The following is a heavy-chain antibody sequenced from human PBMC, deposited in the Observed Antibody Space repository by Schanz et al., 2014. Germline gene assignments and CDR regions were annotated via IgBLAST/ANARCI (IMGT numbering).Heavy chain of an antibody. D-gene: IGHD1-1*01. V-gene: IGHV3-23*01. CDR1: GFNFSDYA. J-gene: IGHJ4*02. CDR3: AKKVPAYNPFDS. CDR2: ISGGGGTT. Sequence: EVQLLESGGGLVEPGGSLRLSCAASGFNFSDYAMCWVRQAPGKGLEWVSAISGGGGTTYYTDSVKGRFTISRDNSKSTLYLQMNSLRAEDTAVYYCAKKVPAYNPFDSWGQGTLVTVSS.